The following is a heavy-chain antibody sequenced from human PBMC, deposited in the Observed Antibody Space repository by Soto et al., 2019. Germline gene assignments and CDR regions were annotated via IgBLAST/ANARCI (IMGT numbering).Heavy chain of an antibody. V-gene: IGHV4-30-2*01. CDR2: IYHSGST. D-gene: IGHD3-3*01. Sequence: PFEPLSFTYNVAGGTISGGGDSWSCIGQPPGKGLEWIGYIYHSGSTYYNPSLKSRVTISVDRSKNQFSLKLSSVTAADTAVYHCARGFTKLRFLEWLGGMDVGGQGTTVTVSS. J-gene: IGHJ6*02. CDR3: ARGFTKLRFLEWLGGMDV. CDR1: GGTISGGGDS.